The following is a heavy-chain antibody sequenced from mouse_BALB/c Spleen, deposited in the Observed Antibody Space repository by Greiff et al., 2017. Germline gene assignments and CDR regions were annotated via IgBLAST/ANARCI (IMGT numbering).Heavy chain of an antibody. V-gene: IGHV1-80*01. Sequence: VQRVESGAELVRPGSSVKISCKASGYAFSSYWMNWVKQRPGQGLEWIGQIYPGDGDTNYNGKFKGKATLTADKSSSTAYMQLSSLTSEDSAVYFCARNYYGYDGFAYWGQGTLVTVSA. J-gene: IGHJ3*01. CDR1: GYAFSSYW. CDR2: IYPGDGDT. CDR3: ARNYYGYDGFAY. D-gene: IGHD2-2*01.